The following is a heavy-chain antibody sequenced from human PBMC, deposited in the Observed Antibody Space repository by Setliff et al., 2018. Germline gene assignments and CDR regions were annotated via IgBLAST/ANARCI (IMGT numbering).Heavy chain of an antibody. J-gene: IGHJ4*02. V-gene: IGHV5-51*01. D-gene: IGHD4-17*01. CDR2: IYPGDSDT. Sequence: PGESLKISCKASGYTFTSYWIGWVRQMPGKGLEWMGIIYPGDSDTRYSPAFQGQVTISVDKSINTAYLQWGSLKASDTAMYYCARSTVTQDFDYWGQGTLVTVS. CDR3: ARSTVTQDFDY. CDR1: GYTFTSYW.